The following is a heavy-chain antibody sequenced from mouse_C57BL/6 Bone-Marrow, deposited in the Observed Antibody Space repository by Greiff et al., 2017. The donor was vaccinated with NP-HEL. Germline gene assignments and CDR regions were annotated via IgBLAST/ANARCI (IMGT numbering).Heavy chain of an antibody. D-gene: IGHD1-1*01. J-gene: IGHJ2*01. V-gene: IGHV1-52*01. Sequence: QVQLQQPGAELVRPGSSVKLSCKASGYTFTSYWMHWVKQRPIQGLEWIGNIDPSDSETHYNQKFKDKATLTVDKSSSTAYMQLRSLTSEDSAVYYCARSGSSPRYFDYWGQGTTLTVSS. CDR3: ARSGSSPRYFDY. CDR1: GYTFTSYW. CDR2: IDPSDSET.